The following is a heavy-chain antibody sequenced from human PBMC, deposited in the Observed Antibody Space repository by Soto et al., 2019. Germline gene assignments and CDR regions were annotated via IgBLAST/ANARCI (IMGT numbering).Heavy chain of an antibody. Sequence: PGGSLRLSCAVSGFTFSDYYMSWIRQAPGKGLEWVSYISSRGSSIYYADSVRGRFTISRDNSKNTLYLQMNSLRVDDTAVYYCAKARRLLKRGGAFDIWGQGTMVTVSS. D-gene: IGHD2-15*01. CDR3: AKARRLLKRGGAFDI. V-gene: IGHV3-11*01. CDR1: GFTFSDYY. CDR2: ISSRGSSI. J-gene: IGHJ3*02.